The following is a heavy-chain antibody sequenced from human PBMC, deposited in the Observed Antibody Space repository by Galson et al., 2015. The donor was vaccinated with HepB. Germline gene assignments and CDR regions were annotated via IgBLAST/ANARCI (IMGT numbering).Heavy chain of an antibody. D-gene: IGHD3-16*02. CDR2: IYYSGST. V-gene: IGHV4-31*03. Sequence: TLSLTCTVSGGSISSAGYSWSWVRQRPGKGLEWIAYIYYSGSTYHNPSLKSRVTISVDTPKNQFSLRLTSLTAADAAVYYCAAASPIVNWLDPWGLGTLVTVSS. J-gene: IGHJ5*02. CDR3: AAASPIVNWLDP. CDR1: GGSISSAGYS.